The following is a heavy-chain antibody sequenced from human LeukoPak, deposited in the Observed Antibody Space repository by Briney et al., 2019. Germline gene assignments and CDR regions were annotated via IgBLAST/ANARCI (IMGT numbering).Heavy chain of an antibody. V-gene: IGHV4-59*01. CDR3: ARVNAVVAATHYFDY. CDR1: GGSISSYY. CDR2: IYYSGST. Sequence: SETLSLTCTVSGGSISSYYWSWIRQPPGKGLEWIGYIYYSGSTNYNPSLKSRVTISVDTSKNQFSLKLSSVTAADTAVYYCARVNAVVAATHYFDYWGQGTLVTVSS. J-gene: IGHJ4*02. D-gene: IGHD2-15*01.